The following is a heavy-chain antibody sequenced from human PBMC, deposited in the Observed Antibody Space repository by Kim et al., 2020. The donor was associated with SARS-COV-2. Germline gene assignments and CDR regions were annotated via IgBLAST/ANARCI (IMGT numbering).Heavy chain of an antibody. J-gene: IGHJ6*02. CDR3: ARSQQLVFYEADYYYGMDV. D-gene: IGHD6-13*01. V-gene: IGHV1-69*13. Sequence: SVKVSCKASGGTFSSYAISWVRQAPGQGLEWMGGIIPIFGTANYAQKFQGRVTITADESTSTAYMELSSLRSEDTAVYYCARSQQLVFYEADYYYGMDVWGQGTTVTVSS. CDR2: IIPIFGTA. CDR1: GGTFSSYA.